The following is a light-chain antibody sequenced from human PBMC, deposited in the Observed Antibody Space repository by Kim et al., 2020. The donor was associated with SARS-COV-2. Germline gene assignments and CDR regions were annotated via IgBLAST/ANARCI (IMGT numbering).Light chain of an antibody. V-gene: IGKV3-15*01. J-gene: IGKJ4*01. CDR3: QQYNNWSLT. CDR2: GAS. Sequence: VSPGERATLSCRASQSVSSNLAWYQQKPGQAPRLLIYGASTRATGIPARFSGSGSGTEFTLTISSLQSEDFAVYYCQQYNNWSLTFGGGTKVDIK. CDR1: QSVSSN.